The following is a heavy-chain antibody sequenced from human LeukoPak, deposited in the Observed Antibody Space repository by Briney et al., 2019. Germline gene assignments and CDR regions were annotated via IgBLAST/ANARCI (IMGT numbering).Heavy chain of an antibody. Sequence: PSETLSLTCTVSGGSISAYCWSWIRQPPGKGLEWIGYIHYSGTTNYYPSLKSRVTIALDTSKNQFSLKLNSVTAADTAVYYCARFGTSSSRFFDQWGQGTLVTVSS. D-gene: IGHD6-6*01. CDR2: IHYSGTT. CDR3: ARFGTSSSRFFDQ. V-gene: IGHV4-59*01. CDR1: GGSISAYC. J-gene: IGHJ4*02.